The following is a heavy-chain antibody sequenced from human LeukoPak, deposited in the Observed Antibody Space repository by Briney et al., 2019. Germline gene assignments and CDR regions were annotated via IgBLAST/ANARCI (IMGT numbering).Heavy chain of an antibody. J-gene: IGHJ4*02. Sequence: GGSLRLSCAASGFTFSSYGMHWVRQAPGKGLEWVAFIRYDGSNKYYADSVKSRFTISRDNSKNTLYLQMNSLRAEDTAVYYCAKIGPITSDYWGQGTLVTVSS. V-gene: IGHV3-30*02. CDR2: IRYDGSNK. CDR1: GFTFSSYG. CDR3: AKIGPITSDY. D-gene: IGHD1-20*01.